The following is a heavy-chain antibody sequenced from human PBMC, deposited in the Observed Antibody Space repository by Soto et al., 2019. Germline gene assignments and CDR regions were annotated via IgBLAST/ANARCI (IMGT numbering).Heavy chain of an antibody. CDR2: ISYDGSNK. D-gene: IGHD3-22*01. V-gene: IGHV3-30*03. J-gene: IGHJ4*02. CDR3: AIENYYDSSGYYYRSPLAGNHIDY. Sequence: QVQLVESVGGVVQPGRSLRLSCAASGFTFSSYGMHWVRQAPGKGLEWVAVISYDGSNKYYADSVKGRFTISRDNSKNTLYLQMNCVRAEDTAVYYCAIENYYDSSGYYYRSPLAGNHIDYWGQGTLVTVSS. CDR1: GFTFSSYG.